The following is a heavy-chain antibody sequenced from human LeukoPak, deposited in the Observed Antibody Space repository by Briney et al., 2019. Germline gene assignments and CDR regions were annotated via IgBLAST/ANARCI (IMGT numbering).Heavy chain of an antibody. Sequence: PGGSLRLSCSASGFTFSRYGLHWVRQAPGKGLEYVSAISSNGGSTYYADSVKGRFTISRDNSKNTLYLQMSSLRTEDTAVYYCVKDPYGDYCYWGQGTLVTVSS. J-gene: IGHJ4*02. CDR1: GFTFSRYG. CDR2: ISSNGGST. V-gene: IGHV3-64D*09. D-gene: IGHD4-17*01. CDR3: VKDPYGDYCY.